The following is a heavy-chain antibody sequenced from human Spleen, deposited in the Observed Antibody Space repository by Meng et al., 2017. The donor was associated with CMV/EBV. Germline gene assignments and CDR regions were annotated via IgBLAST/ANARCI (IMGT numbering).Heavy chain of an antibody. J-gene: IGHJ4*02. V-gene: IGHV3-23*01. CDR2: ISGSGGST. CDR3: VKGWQNLGDY. D-gene: IGHD7-27*01. CDR1: GYTFSSYS. Sequence: GESLKISCRASGYTFSSYSMSWVRQAPGKGPEWVSSISGSGGSTYSADSVKGRLTISRDNSESTLYLQMNSLTAEDTAIYYCVKGWQNLGDYWGQGTLVTVSS.